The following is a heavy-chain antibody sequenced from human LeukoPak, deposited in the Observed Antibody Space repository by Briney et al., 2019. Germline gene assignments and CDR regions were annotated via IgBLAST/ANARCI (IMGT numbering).Heavy chain of an antibody. J-gene: IGHJ4*02. CDR3: ARGSGWPSSSSPKFDY. Sequence: GGSLRLSCAASGFTFSSYWMSWVRQAPGKGLEWVANIKQDGSEKYYVDSVKGRFTISRDNAKNSLYLQMNSLRAEDTAVYYCARGSGWPSSSSPKFDYWGQGTLVTVSS. V-gene: IGHV3-7*01. CDR2: IKQDGSEK. CDR1: GFTFSSYW. D-gene: IGHD6-6*01.